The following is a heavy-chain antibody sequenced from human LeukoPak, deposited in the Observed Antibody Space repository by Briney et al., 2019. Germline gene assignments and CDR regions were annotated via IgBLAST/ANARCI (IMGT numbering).Heavy chain of an antibody. Sequence: EGLLPTCAVSGGPLQYSYGSWIRQPPAKAIEYIGHIHSSGSTNSTPSLKSRVTMSVDPSKNQFSLKLSSVTAADTAVYYCARDSRYSDTSGYYYSHYYMDVWGKGTTVTVSS. CDR1: GGPLQYSY. J-gene: IGHJ6*03. D-gene: IGHD3-22*01. CDR3: ARDSRYSDTSGYYYSHYYMDV. CDR2: IHSSGST. V-gene: IGHV4-59*01.